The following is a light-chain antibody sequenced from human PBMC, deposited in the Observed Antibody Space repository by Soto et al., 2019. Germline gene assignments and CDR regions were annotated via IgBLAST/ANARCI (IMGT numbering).Light chain of an antibody. J-gene: IGKJ1*01. CDR1: QSVSGSY. V-gene: IGKV3-20*01. CDR3: QQYGNSPRT. CDR2: GAF. Sequence: EIVLTQSPGTLSLSPGARATLSCRASQSVSGSYLAWYQQKPGQAPRLLIYGAFHRATAIPDRFSGSGSGTDFTLTISRLEPEDFAVDYCQQYGNSPRTFGQGTNVEIK.